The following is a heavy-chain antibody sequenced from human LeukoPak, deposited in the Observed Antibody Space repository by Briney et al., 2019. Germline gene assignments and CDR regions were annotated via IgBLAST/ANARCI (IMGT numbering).Heavy chain of an antibody. J-gene: IGHJ4*02. D-gene: IGHD3-10*01. Sequence: GGSLRLSCAASGFTFSSYERSWVRQAPGKGLEWVSYISSSGSTIYYADSVKGRFTISRDNAKNSLYLQMNSLRAEDTAVYYCAKGLDYYGSGSYCHFDYWGQGTLVTVSS. CDR3: AKGLDYYGSGSYCHFDY. CDR1: GFTFSSYE. CDR2: ISSSGSTI. V-gene: IGHV3-48*03.